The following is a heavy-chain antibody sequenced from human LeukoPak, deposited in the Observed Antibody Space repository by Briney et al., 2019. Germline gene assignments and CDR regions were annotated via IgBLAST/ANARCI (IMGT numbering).Heavy chain of an antibody. J-gene: IGHJ1*01. Sequence: SGPTLVNPTQTLTLTFAFSGLSLRTRGLGVGWIRQPPGKALEWLAHIYWDDDKRYNSSLNSRLAITKDTSRNQVVLTLTNVDPVDTATYHCAHRHSDTFFQHWGQGTLVTVSS. D-gene: IGHD3-9*01. CDR1: GLSLRTRGLG. V-gene: IGHV2-5*02. CDR2: IYWDDDK. CDR3: AHRHSDTFFQH.